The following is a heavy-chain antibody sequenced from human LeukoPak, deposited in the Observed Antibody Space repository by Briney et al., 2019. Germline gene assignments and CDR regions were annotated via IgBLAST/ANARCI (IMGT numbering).Heavy chain of an antibody. CDR3: AREKAAADPYHFDY. CDR2: INPNSGGT. J-gene: IGHJ4*02. CDR1: GYTFTGYY. D-gene: IGHD6-13*01. V-gene: IGHV1-2*02. Sequence: GASVKVSCKASGYTFTGYYMHWVRQAPGQGLQWMGWINPNSGGTNYAQKFQDRVTMTRDTSISTAYMELSRLRSDDTAVYYCAREKAAADPYHFDYSGQGTLVTVSS.